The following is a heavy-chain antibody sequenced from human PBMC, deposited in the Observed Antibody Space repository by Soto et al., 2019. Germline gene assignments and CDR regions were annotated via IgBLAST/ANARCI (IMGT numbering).Heavy chain of an antibody. CDR1: GFTFNTYA. Sequence: GGSLRLSCAASGFTFNTYAMTWVRQAPGKGLEWVSVISDSGGRTYYAESVKGRFTISRDNSKNTLYLQMNSLRVEDTAVYYCAAGTTAKKGNWGLYGMDVWGQGTTVTVSS. D-gene: IGHD7-27*01. V-gene: IGHV3-23*01. J-gene: IGHJ6*02. CDR2: ISDSGGRT. CDR3: AAGTTAKKGNWGLYGMDV.